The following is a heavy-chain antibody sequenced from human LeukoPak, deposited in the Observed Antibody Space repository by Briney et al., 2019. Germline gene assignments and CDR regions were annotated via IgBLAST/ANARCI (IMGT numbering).Heavy chain of an antibody. CDR2: IKQDGSEK. D-gene: IGHD1-1*01. CDR3: ATGYSVTDSAEYFQH. J-gene: IGHJ1*01. V-gene: IGHV3-7*01. CDR1: GFTFSSYG. Sequence: GGSLRLSCAASGFTFSSYGMSWVRQAPGKGLEWVANIKQDGSEKYYVDSVKGRFTISRDNAKNSLYLQMNSLRAEDTAVYYCATGYSVTDSAEYFQHWGQGTLVTVSS.